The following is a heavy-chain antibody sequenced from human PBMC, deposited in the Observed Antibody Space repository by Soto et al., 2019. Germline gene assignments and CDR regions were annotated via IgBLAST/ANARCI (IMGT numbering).Heavy chain of an antibody. J-gene: IGHJ6*02. CDR2: IGGIGQYA. CDR1: GFTFNNFV. Sequence: EVQVLETGGGLVQPGGSLRLSCVASGFTFNNFVMNWVRQAPGKGLEWVAIIGGIGQYAYYADSVNGRFTFSRDNSKNTVYLEMNSLRAEDTAIYFCAKGGTSHIYGIDVWGQGPQSPSP. V-gene: IGHV3-23*01. CDR3: AKGGTSHIYGIDV. D-gene: IGHD2-2*01.